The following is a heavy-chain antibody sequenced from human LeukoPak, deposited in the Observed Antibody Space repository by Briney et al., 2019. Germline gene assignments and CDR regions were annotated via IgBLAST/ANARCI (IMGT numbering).Heavy chain of an antibody. V-gene: IGHV3-23*01. CDR1: GGSISSGSYY. CDR2: ISSSGGST. J-gene: IGHJ4*02. CDR3: AKSPLRTRILLDY. D-gene: IGHD3-3*01. Sequence: LSLTCTVSGGSISSGSYYWSWVRQAPGKGLEWVSTISSSGGSTYYAYSVKGRFTISRDNSKDTLYLQMNSLRADDTAVYYCAKSPLRTRILLDYWGQGTLVTVSS.